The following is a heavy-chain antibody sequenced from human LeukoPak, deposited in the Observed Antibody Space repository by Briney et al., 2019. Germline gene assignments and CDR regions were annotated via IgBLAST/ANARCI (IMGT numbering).Heavy chain of an antibody. CDR1: GGSISGYY. V-gene: IGHV4-59*01. CDR2: IYYSGST. D-gene: IGHD1-1*01. CDR3: ARGGRLYYMDV. Sequence: SETLSLTCTVSGGSISGYYWSWIRQPPGKGLEWIGYIYYSGSTNYNPSLKSRVTISVDTSKNQFSLKLSSVTAADTAVYYCARGGRLYYMDVWGKGTTVTVSS. J-gene: IGHJ6*03.